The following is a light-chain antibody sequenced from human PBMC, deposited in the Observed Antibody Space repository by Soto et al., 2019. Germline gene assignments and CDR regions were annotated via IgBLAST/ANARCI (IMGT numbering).Light chain of an antibody. CDR1: QSLLHSNGYNY. CDR3: MQALQTPLT. V-gene: IGKV2-28*01. J-gene: IGKJ4*01. Sequence: DIVMTQSPLSLPVTPGEPASISCRSSQSLLHSNGYNYLDWYLQKPGQSPQLLIYLGSNRASGVPVRFSGSGSGTDFTLKISRVEAEDVGVYYCMQALQTPLTFGGGTKVEI. CDR2: LGS.